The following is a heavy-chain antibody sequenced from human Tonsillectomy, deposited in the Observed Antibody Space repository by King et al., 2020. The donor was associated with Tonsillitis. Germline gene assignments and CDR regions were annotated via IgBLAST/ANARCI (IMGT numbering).Heavy chain of an antibody. V-gene: IGHV3-23*04. CDR1: GFTFRSYA. Sequence: VQLVESGGGLVQPGGSLRLSCAASGFTFRSYAMSWVRQAPGKGLEWVSAIRGSGGSTYYADTVKGRFTISRDNSKNTLYLQMNSLRAQDTAVYYCAKDGFWSSSSKWGQGTLVTVSS. CDR2: IRGSGGST. J-gene: IGHJ4*02. D-gene: IGHD6-6*01. CDR3: AKDGFWSSSSK.